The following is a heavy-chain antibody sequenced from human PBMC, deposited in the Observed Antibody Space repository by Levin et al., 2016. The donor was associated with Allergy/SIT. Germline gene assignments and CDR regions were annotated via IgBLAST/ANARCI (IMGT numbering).Heavy chain of an antibody. J-gene: IGHJ4*02. Sequence: GESLKISCAASGFTFSSYGMHWVRQAPGKGLEWVAVISYDGSNKYYADSVKGRFTISRDNSKNTLYLQMNSLRAEDTAVYYCAKDQAAAGGLWGQGTLVTVSS. CDR2: ISYDGSNK. CDR3: AKDQAAAGGL. V-gene: IGHV3-30*18. D-gene: IGHD6-13*01. CDR1: GFTFSSYG.